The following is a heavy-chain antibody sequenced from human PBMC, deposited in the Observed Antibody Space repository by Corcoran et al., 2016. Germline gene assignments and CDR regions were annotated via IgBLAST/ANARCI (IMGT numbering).Heavy chain of an antibody. Sequence: QLQLQESGPGLVKPSETLSLTCTVSGASISSISYYWGWIRQPPGKGLEWIGSMNYRGRMYFTPSLRSRITISVDTSKNQFSLKMSSMTAADTAVYYCAREPGSAVSGVDFYYYGMDVWGQGTTVTVSS. CDR2: MNYRGRM. D-gene: IGHD6-19*01. V-gene: IGHV4-39*07. CDR1: GASISSISYY. J-gene: IGHJ6*02. CDR3: AREPGSAVSGVDFYYYGMDV.